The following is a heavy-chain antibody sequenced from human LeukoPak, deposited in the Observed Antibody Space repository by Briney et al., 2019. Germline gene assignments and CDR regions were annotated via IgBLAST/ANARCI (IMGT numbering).Heavy chain of an antibody. Sequence: SETLSLTCTVSGGSISSYYWSWIRQPPGKGLEWIGYIYYSGSTNYNPSLKSRVTISVDTSKNQFSLKLSSVTAADTAVYYCARRSRFGELKLDYWGQGTLVTVSS. CDR3: ARRSRFGELKLDY. D-gene: IGHD3-10*01. V-gene: IGHV4-59*08. CDR2: IYYSGST. CDR1: GGSISSYY. J-gene: IGHJ4*02.